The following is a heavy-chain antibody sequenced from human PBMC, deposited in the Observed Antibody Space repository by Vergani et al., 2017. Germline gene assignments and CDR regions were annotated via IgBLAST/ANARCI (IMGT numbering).Heavy chain of an antibody. D-gene: IGHD6-19*01. CDR2: IWHDGGNK. Sequence: QVQLVESGGGVVQPVRSLRLSCVMSGFTVTNYAIFWVRQAPGKGLEWVSVIWHDGGNKHFADSVAGRFAISRDDSKKTVYLEMTNLRAEDTAVYYCAKVGRSEVAGTFGAFDIWGQGTMVTVSS. CDR1: GFTVTNYA. CDR3: AKVGRSEVAGTFGAFDI. V-gene: IGHV3-33*03. J-gene: IGHJ3*02.